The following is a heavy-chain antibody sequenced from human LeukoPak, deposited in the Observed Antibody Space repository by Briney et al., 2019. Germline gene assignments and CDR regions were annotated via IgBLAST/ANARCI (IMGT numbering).Heavy chain of an antibody. CDR1: GFTFSAYS. Sequence: GGSLRLSCAASGFTFSAYSMAWVRQAPGKGLEWVSTINSGSVYMYYTDSVRGRFTISRDNAKNSLFLQMDSLRVEDTAVYYCARQRGGIGRIEYWGQGALVTVSS. CDR3: ARQRGGIGRIEY. CDR2: INSGSVYM. D-gene: IGHD1-26*01. J-gene: IGHJ4*02. V-gene: IGHV3-21*01.